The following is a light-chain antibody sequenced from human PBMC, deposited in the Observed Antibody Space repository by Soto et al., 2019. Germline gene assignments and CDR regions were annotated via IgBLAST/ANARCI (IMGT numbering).Light chain of an antibody. CDR2: SSD. CDR3: AAWDDSLNAVV. V-gene: IGLV1-44*01. Sequence: QSVLTQPPSASGTPGQTVIISCSGTRCNIGSHAVNWYQQLPGTAPKRLIFSSDVRPSGVPDRFSGSKSGTSASLAISGLQSEDEATYSCAAWDDSLNAVVFGGGTKLTVL. J-gene: IGLJ2*01. CDR1: RCNIGSHA.